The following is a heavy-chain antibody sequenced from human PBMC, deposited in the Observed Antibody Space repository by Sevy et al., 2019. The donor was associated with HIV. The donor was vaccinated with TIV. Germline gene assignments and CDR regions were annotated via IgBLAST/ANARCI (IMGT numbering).Heavy chain of an antibody. CDR2: ISAYNGNT. V-gene: IGHV1-18*01. CDR1: GYTFTSYG. J-gene: IGHJ6*02. D-gene: IGHD2-15*01. Sequence: ASVKVSCKASGYTFTSYGISWVRQAPGQGLEWMGWISAYNGNTNYEQKLQGRVTMTTDTSTSKAYMELRSLRSDDTAVYYCARDGYCSGGSCYPNYYYGMDVWGQGTTVTVSS. CDR3: ARDGYCSGGSCYPNYYYGMDV.